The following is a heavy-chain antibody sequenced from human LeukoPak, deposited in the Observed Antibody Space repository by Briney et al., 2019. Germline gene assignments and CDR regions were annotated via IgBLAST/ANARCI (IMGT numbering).Heavy chain of an antibody. CDR2: IYYSGST. CDR3: ARGVGYDFWSGSNWFDP. J-gene: IGHJ5*02. CDR1: GGSISSSSYY. Sequence: SETLSLTCTVFGGSISSSSYYWGWIRQPPGKGLEWIGSIYYSGSTYYNPSLKSRVTISVDTSKNQFSLKLSSVTAADTAVYYCARGVGYDFWSGSNWFDPWGQGTLVTVSS. D-gene: IGHD3-3*01. V-gene: IGHV4-39*01.